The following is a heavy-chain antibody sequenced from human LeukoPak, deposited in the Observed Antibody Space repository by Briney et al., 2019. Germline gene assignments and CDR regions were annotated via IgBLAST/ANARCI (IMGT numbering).Heavy chain of an antibody. CDR2: ISYDGSNK. Sequence: GSLRLPCAASGFTFHSLCLPWVRPAPSQGLEWVAVISYDGSNKYYADSVKGRFTISRDNAKNSLYLQMNSLRAEDTAVYYCAELGITMIGGVWGKGTTVTISS. J-gene: IGHJ6*04. CDR3: AELGITMIGGV. V-gene: IGHV3-30*18. D-gene: IGHD3-10*02. CDR1: GFTFHSLC.